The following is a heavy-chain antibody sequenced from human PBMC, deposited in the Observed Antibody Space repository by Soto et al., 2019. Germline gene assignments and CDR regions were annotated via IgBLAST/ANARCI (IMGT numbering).Heavy chain of an antibody. CDR3: ARDPASGSYTPGHAFDI. J-gene: IGHJ3*02. Sequence: QVQLVESGGGVVQPGRSLRLSCAASGFTFSSYAMHWVRQAPGKGLEWVAVISYDGSNKYYADSVKGRFTISRDNSKNXQYLQMNSLRAEDTAVYYCARDPASGSYTPGHAFDIWGQGTMVTVSS. V-gene: IGHV3-30-3*01. D-gene: IGHD1-26*01. CDR2: ISYDGSNK. CDR1: GFTFSSYA.